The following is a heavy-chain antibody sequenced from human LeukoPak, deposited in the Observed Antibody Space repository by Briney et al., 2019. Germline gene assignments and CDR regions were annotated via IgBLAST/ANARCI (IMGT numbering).Heavy chain of an antibody. CDR2: IYYSGGT. Sequence: SQTLSLTCAVSGDSITSGGYSWSWIRQPPGKGLEWIGNIYYSGGTYNNPSLKSRVTISVDRTKNQFSLKLSSVIAADTAVYYCARVSAKRDDAFDIWGQGTMVTVSS. J-gene: IGHJ3*02. CDR3: ARVSAKRDDAFDI. CDR1: GDSITSGGYS. D-gene: IGHD6-25*01. V-gene: IGHV4-30-2*01.